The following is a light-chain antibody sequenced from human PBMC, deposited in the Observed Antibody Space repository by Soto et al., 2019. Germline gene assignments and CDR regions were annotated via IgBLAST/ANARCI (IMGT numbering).Light chain of an antibody. CDR1: QGISTY. CDR3: QQLNGYLS. Sequence: DIQLTQSPSFLSASVGDRVTITCRASQGISTYLAWYQQKPGKAPKLLIYAASTLQSGVPSRFSGSGSGTEFSLTISRLQPEDSATYYCQQLNGYLSFGGGTKVEIK. J-gene: IGKJ4*01. CDR2: AAS. V-gene: IGKV1-9*01.